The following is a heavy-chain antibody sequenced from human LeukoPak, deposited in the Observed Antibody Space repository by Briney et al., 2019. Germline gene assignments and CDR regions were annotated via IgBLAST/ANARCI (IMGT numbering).Heavy chain of an antibody. CDR3: ASQRYSYGVYDAFDI. CDR1: GGTFISYA. J-gene: IGHJ3*02. D-gene: IGHD5-18*01. Sequence: ASVKVSCKASGGTFISYAISWVRQAPGQGLEWMGRIIPIFGTANYAQKFQGRVTINTDESTSTAYMELSSLRSEDTAVYYCASQRYSYGVYDAFDIWGQGTMVTVSS. V-gene: IGHV1-69*05. CDR2: IIPIFGTA.